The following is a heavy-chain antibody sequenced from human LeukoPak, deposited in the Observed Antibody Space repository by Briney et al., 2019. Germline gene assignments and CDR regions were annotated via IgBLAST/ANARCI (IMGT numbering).Heavy chain of an antibody. CDR1: GFTFSSYA. V-gene: IGHV3-30-3*01. J-gene: IGHJ5*02. CDR3: AREDTAMVTRWFDP. D-gene: IGHD5-18*01. Sequence: PGGSLRLSCAASGFTFSSYAMHWVRQAPGKGLEWVAVISYDGSNKYYVDSVKGRFTISRDNSKNTLYLQMNSLRAEDTAVYYCAREDTAMVTRWFDPWGQGTLVTVSS. CDR2: ISYDGSNK.